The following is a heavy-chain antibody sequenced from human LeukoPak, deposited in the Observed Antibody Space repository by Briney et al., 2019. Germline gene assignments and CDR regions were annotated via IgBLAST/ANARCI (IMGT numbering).Heavy chain of an antibody. J-gene: IGHJ5*02. D-gene: IGHD6-13*01. V-gene: IGHV1-2*06. CDR2: INPNSGGT. CDR3: ASKAAAGTNWFDP. Sequence: ASVKVSCKASGYTFTGYYMHWVRQAPGQGLEWMGRINPNSGGTNYAQKYQGRVTMTRDTSISTAYMELSRLRSDDTAVYYCASKAAAGTNWFDPWGQGTLVTVSS. CDR1: GYTFTGYY.